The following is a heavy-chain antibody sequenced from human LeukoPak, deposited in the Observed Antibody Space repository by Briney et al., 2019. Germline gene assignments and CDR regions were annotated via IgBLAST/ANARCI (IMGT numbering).Heavy chain of an antibody. CDR3: ARHGEWLGGIVDWFDP. V-gene: IGHV4-59*08. Sequence: TSETLSLTCTVSGCSISSYYWSWIRQAPGKGLEWVGYIYYSGSTNYNPSLKSRVTISVDTSKNQFSLKLSSVTAADTAVYYCARHGEWLGGIVDWFDPWGQGTLVTVSS. D-gene: IGHD6-19*01. CDR2: IYYSGST. J-gene: IGHJ5*02. CDR1: GCSISSYY.